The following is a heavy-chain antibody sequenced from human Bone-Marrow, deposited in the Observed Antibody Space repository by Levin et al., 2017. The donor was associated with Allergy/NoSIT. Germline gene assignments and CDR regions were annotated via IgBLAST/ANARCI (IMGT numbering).Heavy chain of an antibody. CDR1: GGTFSAYA. Sequence: KISCKASGGTFSAYAFSWVRQAPGQGLEWMGGIVPMFATANYAEEFQGRVTITADRSTSTAYMELTSLRSDDTAVYFCAVTSVTVAGGGAYYFDYWGQGTLVTVSS. CDR2: IVPMFATA. CDR3: AVTSVTVAGGGAYYFDY. J-gene: IGHJ4*02. D-gene: IGHD6-19*01. V-gene: IGHV1-69*06.